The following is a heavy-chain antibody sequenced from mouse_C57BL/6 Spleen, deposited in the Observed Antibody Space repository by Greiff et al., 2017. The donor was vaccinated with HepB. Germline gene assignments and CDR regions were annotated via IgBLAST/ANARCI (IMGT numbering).Heavy chain of an antibody. V-gene: IGHV5-16*01. CDR1: GFTFSDYY. CDR2: INYDGSST. Sequence: DVHLVESEGGLVQPGSSMKLSCTASGFTFSDYYMAWVRQVPEKGLEWVANINYDGSSTYYLDSLKSRFIISRDNAKNILYLQMSSLKSEDTATYYCAREDGTTKYAMDYWGQGTSVTVSS. CDR3: AREDGTTKYAMDY. J-gene: IGHJ4*01. D-gene: IGHD1-1*01.